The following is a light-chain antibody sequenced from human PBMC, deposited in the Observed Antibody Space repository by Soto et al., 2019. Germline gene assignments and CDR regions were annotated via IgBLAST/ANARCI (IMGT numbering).Light chain of an antibody. J-gene: IGKJ5*01. CDR3: RQYKSGRMT. V-gene: IGKV3-15*01. Sequence: VMTQYPATLSVSPGERATLSGRASLSVSGALAWYQQQPGQAPRLLIYGASSRATGIPARGSGTVSGTAYSLTISGRESADLVIYVWRQYKSGRMTIGQGTRLEIK. CDR1: LSVSGA. CDR2: GAS.